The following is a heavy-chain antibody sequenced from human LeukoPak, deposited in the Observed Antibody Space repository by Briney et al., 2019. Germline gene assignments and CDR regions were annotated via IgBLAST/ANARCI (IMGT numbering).Heavy chain of an antibody. CDR2: IYSSGST. D-gene: IGHD5-12*01. CDR1: GDTISSYH. V-gene: IGHV4-59*01. Sequence: SETLSLTCTVSGDTISSYHWSWVRQPPGKGLQWIGFIYSSGSTNYNPSHKSRVTISLDTSKNQFSLRVSSVTSADTAVYYCARGNSGYDYAFDIWGQGTMVTVSS. J-gene: IGHJ3*02. CDR3: ARGNSGYDYAFDI.